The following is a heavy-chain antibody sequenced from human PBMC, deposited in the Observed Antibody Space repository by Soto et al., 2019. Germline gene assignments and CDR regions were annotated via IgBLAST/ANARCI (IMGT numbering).Heavy chain of an antibody. J-gene: IGHJ3*01. CDR2: IYDSGST. CDR1: GGSISHFY. D-gene: IGHD3-9*01. Sequence: QVQLQESGPRLVKPSETLSLTCTVSGGSISHFYWSWIRQSPGKGLEWLGYIYDSGSTSYNPSLKSRATTTMDTSKKQYTLNLSSVTAADTAVYFCAASYDAISTGLFAFDLWGHGTMVTVSS. CDR3: AASYDAISTGLFAFDL. V-gene: IGHV4-59*01.